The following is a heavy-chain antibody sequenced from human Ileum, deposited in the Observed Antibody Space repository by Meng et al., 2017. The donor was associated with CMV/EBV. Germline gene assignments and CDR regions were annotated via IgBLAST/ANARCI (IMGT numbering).Heavy chain of an antibody. Sequence: ASVKVSCKVSGYSFTSYAISWVRQAPGQGLEWIGWISAYNGKTDYAQTVQGRLTMTTDTSTSTVYMELRSPSSDDTAVYYCAGPGVDIEMAHWGQGTLVTVSS. V-gene: IGHV1-18*01. CDR2: ISAYNGKT. CDR3: AGPGVDIEMAH. D-gene: IGHD5-12*01. CDR1: GYSFTSYA. J-gene: IGHJ4*02.